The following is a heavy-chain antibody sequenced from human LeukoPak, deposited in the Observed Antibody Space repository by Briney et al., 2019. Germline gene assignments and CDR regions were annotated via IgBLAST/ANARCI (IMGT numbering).Heavy chain of an antibody. D-gene: IGHD6-13*01. CDR2: ISGSGGST. CDR1: GFIFSNYA. J-gene: IGHJ4*02. V-gene: IGHV3-23*01. CDR3: AKERQQLAAGYYFDY. Sequence: GGSLRLSCAGSGFIFSNYAMSWVRQAPGKGLEWVSAISGSGGSTYYADSVKGRFTISRDNSKNTLYLQMNSLRAEDTAVYYCAKERQQLAAGYYFDYWGQGTLVTVSS.